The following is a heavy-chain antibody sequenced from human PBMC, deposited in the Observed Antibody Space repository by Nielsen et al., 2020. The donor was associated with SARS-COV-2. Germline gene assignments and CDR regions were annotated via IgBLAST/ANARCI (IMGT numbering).Heavy chain of an antibody. J-gene: IGHJ3*02. CDR3: ARRPNHNNDAFDI. CDR2: IYYRGNT. V-gene: IGHV4-31*11. Sequence: SETLSLTCAVSGVSISSGGYSWSWHRPGNGLGLEWIAYIYYRGNTYYDPSLQSRVTISVDTFKNQFSLKLRSVTVADTAVYYCARRPNHNNDAFDIWGHGTPVTVSS. D-gene: IGHD1/OR15-1a*01. CDR1: GVSISSGGYS.